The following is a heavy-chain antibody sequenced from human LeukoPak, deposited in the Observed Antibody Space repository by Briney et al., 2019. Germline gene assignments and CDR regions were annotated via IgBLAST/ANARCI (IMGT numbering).Heavy chain of an antibody. V-gene: IGHV5-51*01. CDR3: AAPGGYSSVTPDY. CDR2: IFPGDSDT. CDR1: GYSFSSYW. Sequence: GESLKISCVGSGYSFSSYWIGWVRQIPGKGLEWMALIFPGDSDTRYSPSFQGQVTISADKSISTAYLQWSSLKASDTAMYYCAAPGGYSSVTPDYWGQGTLVTVSS. D-gene: IGHD6-25*01. J-gene: IGHJ4*02.